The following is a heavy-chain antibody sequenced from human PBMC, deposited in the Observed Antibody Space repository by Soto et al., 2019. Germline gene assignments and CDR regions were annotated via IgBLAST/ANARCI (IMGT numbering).Heavy chain of an antibody. Sequence: ASVKVSCKASGYTFTSYAMHWVRQAPGQRLEWMGWINASNGNTKYSQKFQGRVTITRDTSASTAYMELSSLRSEDTAVYYCARDYYDSSGTTPVPFDYWGQGTLVTVSS. J-gene: IGHJ4*02. V-gene: IGHV1-3*01. D-gene: IGHD3-22*01. CDR3: ARDYYDSSGTTPVPFDY. CDR1: GYTFTSYA. CDR2: INASNGNT.